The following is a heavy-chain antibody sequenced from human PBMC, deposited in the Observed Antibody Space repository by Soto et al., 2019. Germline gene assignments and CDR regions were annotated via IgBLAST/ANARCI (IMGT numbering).Heavy chain of an antibody. D-gene: IGHD3-3*01. Sequence: SETLSLTCTVSGGSISSYYWSWIRQPPGKGLEWIGYIYYSGSTNYNPSLKSRVTISVDTSKNQFSLKLSSVTAADTAVYYCARTYYDFWSGYSPRVYYYYYMDVWDKGTTVTVSS. V-gene: IGHV4-59*01. CDR1: GGSISSYY. J-gene: IGHJ6*03. CDR2: IYYSGST. CDR3: ARTYYDFWSGYSPRVYYYYYMDV.